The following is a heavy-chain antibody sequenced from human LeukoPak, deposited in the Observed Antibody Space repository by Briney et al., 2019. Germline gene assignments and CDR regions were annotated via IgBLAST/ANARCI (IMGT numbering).Heavy chain of an antibody. CDR3: AKDQGSYSSSCYDY. Sequence: GGSLRLSCAASGFTFSSYSMNWVRQAPGKGLEWVSYISSSSSTIYYADSVKGRFTISRDNAKNSLYLQMNSLRAEDTAVYYCAKDQGSYSSSCYDYWGQGTLVTVSS. V-gene: IGHV3-48*04. CDR2: ISSSSSTI. D-gene: IGHD6-13*01. CDR1: GFTFSSYS. J-gene: IGHJ4*02.